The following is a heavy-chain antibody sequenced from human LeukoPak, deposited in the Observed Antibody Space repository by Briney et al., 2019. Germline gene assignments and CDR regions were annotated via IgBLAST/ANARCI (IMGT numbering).Heavy chain of an antibody. Sequence: SETLSLTCTVSGGSMSSYYWSWIRQPPGKGLEWIGYIYYSGSTNYNPSLKSRVTISVDTSKNQFSLKLSSVTAADTAVYYCARDRGPPYYYYYYGMDVWGQGTTVTVSS. CDR1: GGSMSSYY. CDR3: ARDRGPPYYYYYYGMDV. V-gene: IGHV4-59*01. J-gene: IGHJ6*02. CDR2: IYYSGST. D-gene: IGHD3-10*01.